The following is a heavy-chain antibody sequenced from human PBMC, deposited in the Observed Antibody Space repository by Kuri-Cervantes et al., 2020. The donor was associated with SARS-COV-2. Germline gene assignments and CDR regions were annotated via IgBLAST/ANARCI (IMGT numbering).Heavy chain of an antibody. CDR1: GFTFSSYW. CDR3: ARDEYDFWIPGYYYYGMDV. CDR2: IKQDGSEK. Sequence: GESLKISCAASGFTFSSYWMSWVRQAPGKGLEWVANIKQDGSEKYYVDSVKGRFTISRDNAKNSLYLQMNSLRAEDTAVYYCARDEYDFWIPGYYYYGMDVWGQGTTVTVSS. V-gene: IGHV3-7*03. J-gene: IGHJ6*02. D-gene: IGHD3-3*01.